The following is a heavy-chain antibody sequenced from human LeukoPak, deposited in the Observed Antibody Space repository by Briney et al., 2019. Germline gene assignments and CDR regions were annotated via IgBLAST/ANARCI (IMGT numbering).Heavy chain of an antibody. CDR2: IYHSGST. CDR1: GGSISSGGYS. Sequence: PSETLSLTCAVSGGSISSGGYSWSWIRQPPGKGLEWIGYIYHSGSTYYNPSLKSRVTISVDRSKNQFSLTLSSVTAADTAGYYWARVRGGSSSPGRLDAFDIWGQGKMVTVSS. D-gene: IGHD3-10*01. V-gene: IGHV4-30-2*01. J-gene: IGHJ3*02. CDR3: ARVRGGSSSPGRLDAFDI.